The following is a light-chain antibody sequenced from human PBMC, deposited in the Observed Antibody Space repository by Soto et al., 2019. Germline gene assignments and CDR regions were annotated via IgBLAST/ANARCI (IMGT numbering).Light chain of an antibody. CDR2: AAS. CDR3: QQSFSTPWT. Sequence: DIQMTQSPASLSGSVGDRVTITCRASQTMSSYLSWYQQKPGKAPRLLIYAASSLKRGVPSRFSGSGSGTKFTLSFSSLQLEDFATYYCQQSFSTPWTFGQGNKVEI. J-gene: IGKJ1*01. CDR1: QTMSSY. V-gene: IGKV1-39*01.